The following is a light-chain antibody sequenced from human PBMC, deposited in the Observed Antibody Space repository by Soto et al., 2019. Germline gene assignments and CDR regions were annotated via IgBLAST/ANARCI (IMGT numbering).Light chain of an antibody. CDR2: GAS. Sequence: EIVLTQSPGTLSLSPGERATLSCRARQRVSSSYLALYQQKPCQASRLLIYGASSRATGIPDSLSGSGSVTDFKLTISRLELEDYSGYYCQQYGSSPTYTFGRGTKLESK. V-gene: IGKV3-20*01. CDR3: QQYGSSPTYT. J-gene: IGKJ2*01. CDR1: QRVSSSY.